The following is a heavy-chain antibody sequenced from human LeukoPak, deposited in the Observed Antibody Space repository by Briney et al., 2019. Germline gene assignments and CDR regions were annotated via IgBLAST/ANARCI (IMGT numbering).Heavy chain of an antibody. Sequence: GGSLRLSCAASGFIFNNYAIHWVRQAPGKGLEGVAVISKDGNNKYYADSVKGRFTISRDNSKNTLYMQMNSLRTEDTAIYYCARDVGGATGDYWGQGTLVTVSS. J-gene: IGHJ4*02. D-gene: IGHD5-24*01. CDR2: ISKDGNNK. V-gene: IGHV3-30*04. CDR1: GFIFNNYA. CDR3: ARDVGGATGDY.